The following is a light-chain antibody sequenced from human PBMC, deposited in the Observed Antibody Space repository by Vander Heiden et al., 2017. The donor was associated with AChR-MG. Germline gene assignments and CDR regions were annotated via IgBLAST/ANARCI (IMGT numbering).Light chain of an antibody. CDR3: CASSPTFTWV. CDR1: SSDVGGYDY. V-gene: IGLV2-11*01. Sequence: QSALTQPRSVSGSPGQSVTISCTGTSSDVGGYDYVSWFQQHPGKVPKLIIYFVSKRPSGVPDRFSGSKSGTTASLTISTLQAEDEADYYCCASSPTFTWVFGGGTTDRP. CDR2: FVS. J-gene: IGLJ3*02.